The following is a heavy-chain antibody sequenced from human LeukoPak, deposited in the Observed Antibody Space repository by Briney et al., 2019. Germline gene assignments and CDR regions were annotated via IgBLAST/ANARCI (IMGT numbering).Heavy chain of an antibody. D-gene: IGHD5-12*01. CDR2: VSAYNGNT. CDR1: GYTFTSYG. Sequence: ASVKVSCKASGYTFTSYGISWLRQAPGQGLEWMGWVSAYNGNTNYAQKLQGRVTMTTDTSTSTAYMELRSLRSDDTVVYYCARANVDKPDAFDIWGQGTMVTVSS. V-gene: IGHV1-18*01. J-gene: IGHJ3*02. CDR3: ARANVDKPDAFDI.